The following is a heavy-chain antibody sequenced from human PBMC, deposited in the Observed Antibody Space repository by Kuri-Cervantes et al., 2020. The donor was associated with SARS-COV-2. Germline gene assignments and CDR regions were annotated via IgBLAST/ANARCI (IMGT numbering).Heavy chain of an antibody. J-gene: IGHJ4*02. V-gene: IGHV3-21*01. D-gene: IGHD1-26*01. Sequence: GESLKISCAASGFTFSYAWMSWVRQAPGKGLEWVSSISSSSSYIYYADSVKGRFTISRDNAKNSLYLQMNSLRAEDTAVYYCASQGAVYWGQGTLVTVSS. CDR1: GFTFSYAW. CDR3: ASQGAVY. CDR2: ISSSSSYI.